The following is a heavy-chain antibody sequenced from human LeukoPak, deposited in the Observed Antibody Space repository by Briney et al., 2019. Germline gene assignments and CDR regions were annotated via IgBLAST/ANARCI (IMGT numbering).Heavy chain of an antibody. CDR1: GYTFIDYF. J-gene: IGHJ4*02. D-gene: IGHD3-3*01. V-gene: IGHV1-2*02. Sequence: GASVKVSCKASGYTFIDYFLHWVRQAPGQGLEWMGWIGPNNGVTNYAQKFQGKVTMTRDTSINTAYMELSSLRSDDTAVYYCARDIRPRVESFDYWGQGTLVTVSS. CDR2: IGPNNGVT. CDR3: ARDIRPRVESFDY.